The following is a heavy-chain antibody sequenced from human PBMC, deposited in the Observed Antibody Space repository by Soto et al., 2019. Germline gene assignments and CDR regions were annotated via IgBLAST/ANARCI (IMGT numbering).Heavy chain of an antibody. CDR1: GFTFSSYW. Sequence: EVQLVESRGGLVQPGGSLRLSCAASGFTFSSYWMHWFRQAPGKWLVWVSRADYDASTTNYADSLKGRFTISRDNAKNTLYLQMNSLTAEDTDIYYCERVARGAGGVFENWGHGTLVTVSS. J-gene: IGHJ4*01. CDR2: ADYDASTT. D-gene: IGHD3-16*01. CDR3: ERVARGAGGVFEN. V-gene: IGHV3-74*01.